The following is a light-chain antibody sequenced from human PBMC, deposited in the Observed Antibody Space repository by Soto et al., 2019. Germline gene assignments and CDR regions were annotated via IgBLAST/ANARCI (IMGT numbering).Light chain of an antibody. CDR1: SSNIGSTT. Sequence: QSVLTQPPSASGTPRQRVTIACSGSSSNIGSTTVKWYQQLPGTAPKLLIYNNNQRPSGVPDRFSGSQSGTSASLAISGLQSGDEADYYCAAWDVSLTGVVFGGGTTLTLL. V-gene: IGLV1-44*01. CDR3: AAWDVSLTGVV. J-gene: IGLJ3*02. CDR2: NNN.